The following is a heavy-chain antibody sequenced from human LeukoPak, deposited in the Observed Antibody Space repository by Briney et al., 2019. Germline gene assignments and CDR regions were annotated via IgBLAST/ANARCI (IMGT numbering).Heavy chain of an antibody. CDR2: INRGSNYI. Sequence: PGGSLRLSCTASGFTFNNYALTWVRQAPGKGLEWVSSINRGSNYIYYTDSVKGRFTISRDNAENSLYLQMNSLRAEDTAVYYCARDLSSSSTAYFQHWGQGTLVTVSS. J-gene: IGHJ1*01. D-gene: IGHD6-6*01. V-gene: IGHV3-21*01. CDR1: GFTFNNYA. CDR3: ARDLSSSSTAYFQH.